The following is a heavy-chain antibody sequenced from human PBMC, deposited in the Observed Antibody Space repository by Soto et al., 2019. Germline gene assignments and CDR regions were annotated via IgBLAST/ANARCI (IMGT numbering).Heavy chain of an antibody. V-gene: IGHV4-39*01. Sequence: SETLSLTCTVSGGSISSSSYYWGWIRQPPGKGLEWIGSIYYSGSTYYNPSLKSRVTISVDTSKNQFSLKLSSVTAADTAVYYCASFYDFWSGYIDYWGQGTLVTVSS. CDR1: GGSISSSSYY. CDR3: ASFYDFWSGYIDY. D-gene: IGHD3-3*01. CDR2: IYYSGST. J-gene: IGHJ4*02.